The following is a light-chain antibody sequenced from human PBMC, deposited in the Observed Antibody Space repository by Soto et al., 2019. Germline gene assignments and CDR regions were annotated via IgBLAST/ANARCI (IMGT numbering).Light chain of an antibody. V-gene: IGKV1-27*01. CDR1: QGISNY. J-gene: IGKJ1*01. Sequence: DIQMTQSPSSLSASVGDRVTITCRASQGISNYLAWYQQRPGKVPKLLIYAASTLQSGVPSRFSGSGSGTDFTLTISSLQPEDVATYYCQKYNKARTFGQGTKVEIE. CDR3: QKYNKART. CDR2: AAS.